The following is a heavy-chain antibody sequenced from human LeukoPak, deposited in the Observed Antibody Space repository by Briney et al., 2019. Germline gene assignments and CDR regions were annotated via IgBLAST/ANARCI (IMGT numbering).Heavy chain of an antibody. CDR2: ISSSSSYT. Sequence: PGGTLRLSCAASGFTFSDYYMSWIRQAQGQGLELVSYISSSSSYTNYADSVKGRFTISRDNAKNSLYLQMHSLRAEDTAVYYCASGYYDSSGYYYTGVFDYWGQGTLVTVSS. CDR1: GFTFSDYY. D-gene: IGHD3-22*01. J-gene: IGHJ4*02. V-gene: IGHV3-11*06. CDR3: ASGYYDSSGYYYTGVFDY.